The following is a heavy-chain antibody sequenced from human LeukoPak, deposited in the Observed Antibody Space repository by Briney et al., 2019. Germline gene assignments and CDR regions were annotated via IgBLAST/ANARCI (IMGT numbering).Heavy chain of an antibody. D-gene: IGHD3-22*01. CDR3: AQSDSSGYYLRRFDY. CDR2: ISGSGGST. Sequence: PGGSLRLSCAASGFTFSSYAMSWVRQAPGKGLEWVSAISGSGGSTYYADSVKGRFTISRDNSKNTLYLQMNSLRAEDTAVYYCAQSDSSGYYLRRFDYWGQGTLVTVSS. J-gene: IGHJ4*02. V-gene: IGHV3-23*01. CDR1: GFTFSSYA.